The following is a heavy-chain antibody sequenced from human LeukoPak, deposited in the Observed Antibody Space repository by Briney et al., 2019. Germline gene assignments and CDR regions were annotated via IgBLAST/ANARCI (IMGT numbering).Heavy chain of an antibody. V-gene: IGHV1-2*02. CDR2: INPNSGGT. CDR3: ARGQGYCSSTSCYPRDWFDP. CDR1: GYTFTGYY. D-gene: IGHD2-2*01. Sequence: ASVKVSCKASGYTFTGYYMHWVRQAPGQGLEWMGWINPNSGGTNYAQKFQGRVTMTRDTSISTAYMELSRLRSDDTAVYCCARGQGYCSSTSCYPRDWFDPWGQGTLVTVSS. J-gene: IGHJ5*02.